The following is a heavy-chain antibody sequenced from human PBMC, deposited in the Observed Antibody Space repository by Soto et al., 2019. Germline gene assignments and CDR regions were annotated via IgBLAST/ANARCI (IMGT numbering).Heavy chain of an antibody. CDR1: GFTFNTYG. V-gene: IGHV3-30*18. D-gene: IGHD6-13*01. CDR2: ISYDENTK. J-gene: IGHJ5*02. Sequence: QVQLVESGGGVVQPGRSLRLSCEASGFTFNTYGMHWVRQAPGKGLEWVAIISYDENTKYYADSLKGRFTISRDNSKNTLYLEINNLSPEDTAVYYCAKEVLAAGMGGFDPWGQGTLVTVSS. CDR3: AKEVLAAGMGGFDP.